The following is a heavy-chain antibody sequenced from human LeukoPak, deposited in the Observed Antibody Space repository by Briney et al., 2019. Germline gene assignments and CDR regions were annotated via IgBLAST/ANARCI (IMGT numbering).Heavy chain of an antibody. J-gene: IGHJ5*02. CDR2: ISSSGSTI. D-gene: IGHD1-26*01. CDR3: AGTSGSYYNS. Sequence: PGGSLRLSCAASGFTFSSYEMNWVRQAPGKGLEWVLYISSSGSTIYYADSVKGRFTISRDNAKNSLYLQMNSLRAEDTAVYYCAGTSGSYYNSWGQGTLVTVSS. V-gene: IGHV3-48*03. CDR1: GFTFSSYE.